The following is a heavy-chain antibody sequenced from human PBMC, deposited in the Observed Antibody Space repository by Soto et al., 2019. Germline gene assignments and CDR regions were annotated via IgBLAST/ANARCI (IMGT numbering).Heavy chain of an antibody. D-gene: IGHD3-3*01. J-gene: IGHJ4*02. CDR1: GFTFSGSA. CDR3: TRAEGYDFWSGYLN. V-gene: IGHV3-73*01. Sequence: GGSLRLSCAASGFTFSGSAMHWVRQASEKGLEWVGRIRSKANSYATAYAASVKGRFTISRDDSKNTAYLQMNSLKTEDTAVYYCTRAEGYDFWSGYLNWGQGTLVTVSS. CDR2: IRSKANSYAT.